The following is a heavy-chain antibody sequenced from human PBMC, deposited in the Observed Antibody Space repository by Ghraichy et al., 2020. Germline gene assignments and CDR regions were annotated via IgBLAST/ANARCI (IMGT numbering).Heavy chain of an antibody. V-gene: IGHV3-23*01. CDR3: AKDQGYGGNDDAFDI. CDR2: ISGIDGGT. CDR1: GFTFSNSA. Sequence: GGSLRLSCAASGFTFSNSAMSWFRQAPGQGLEWVSTISGIDGGTSYADSVKGRFTISRDNSKNTLYLQMNSLRVEDTAVYYCAKDQGYGGNDDAFDIWVHGTMVTVSS. D-gene: IGHD4-23*01. J-gene: IGHJ3*02.